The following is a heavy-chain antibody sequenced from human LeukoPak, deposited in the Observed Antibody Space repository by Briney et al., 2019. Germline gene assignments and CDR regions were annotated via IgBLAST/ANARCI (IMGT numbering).Heavy chain of an antibody. CDR2: IYYSGST. CDR1: GGSISSSSYY. J-gene: IGHJ5*02. V-gene: IGHV4-39*07. CDR3: ARVKASNPLSPRQFIWFGELNTPRYYDYVWGSYRAFDP. D-gene: IGHD3-16*02. Sequence: SETLSLTCTVSGGSISSSSYYWGWIRQPPGKGLEWIGSIYYSGSTYYNPSLKSRVTISVDTSKNQFSLKLSSVTAADTAVYYCARVKASNPLSPRQFIWFGELNTPRYYDYVWGSYRAFDPWGQGTLVTVSS.